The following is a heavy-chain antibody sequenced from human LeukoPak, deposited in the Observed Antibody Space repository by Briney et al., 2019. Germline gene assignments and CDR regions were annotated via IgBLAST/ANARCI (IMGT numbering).Heavy chain of an antibody. Sequence: PGGSLRLSCAASGFTFSGYALHWVRQAPGKGLEWVAGISDDGGDTHNADSVKGRLTISRDNSKDTLFLQMNSLRVEDTAVYYCARDFGSPAVYYMDVWGKGTTVTVSS. CDR2: ISDDGGDT. J-gene: IGHJ6*03. CDR3: ARDFGSPAVYYMDV. D-gene: IGHD3-10*01. V-gene: IGHV3-30*04. CDR1: GFTFSGYA.